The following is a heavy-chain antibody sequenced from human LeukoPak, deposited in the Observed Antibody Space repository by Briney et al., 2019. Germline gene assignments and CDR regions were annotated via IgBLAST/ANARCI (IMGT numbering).Heavy chain of an antibody. D-gene: IGHD2-2*01. V-gene: IGHV3-49*04. J-gene: IGHJ4*02. CDR1: GFTFGDYA. CDR3: TRSPYHLQRYADY. CDR2: IRGKAYGGTT. Sequence: PGGSLRLSCTGSGFTFGDYAMSWVRQAPGRGLDWVGFIRGKAYGGTTEYAASVKGRITISRDDSKSIAYLQMNSLKIEDTAVYYCTRSPYHLQRYADYWGQGTLVTVSS.